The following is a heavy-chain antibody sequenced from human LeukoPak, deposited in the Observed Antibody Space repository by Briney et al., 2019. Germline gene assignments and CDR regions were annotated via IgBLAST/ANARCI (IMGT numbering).Heavy chain of an antibody. J-gene: IGHJ6*02. CDR3: ARDRRVAVAGDEYYYYGMDV. Sequence: SETLSLTCTVSGGSISSYYWSWIRQPPGKGLEWIGYIYYSGSTNYNPSPKSRVTISVDTSKNQFSLKLSSVTAADTAVYYCARDRRVAVAGDEYYYYGMDVWGQGTTVTVSS. CDR1: GGSISSYY. D-gene: IGHD6-19*01. CDR2: IYYSGST. V-gene: IGHV4-59*01.